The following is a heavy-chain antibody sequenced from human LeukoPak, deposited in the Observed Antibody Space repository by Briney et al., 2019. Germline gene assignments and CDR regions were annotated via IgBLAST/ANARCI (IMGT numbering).Heavy chain of an antibody. V-gene: IGHV1-18*01. J-gene: IGHJ5*02. CDR2: ISAYNGNT. Sequence: ASVKVSCKASGYTFTSYGISWVRQAPGQGLEWMGWISAYNGNTNYAQKLQGRVTMTTDTSTSTAYMELRSLRSDDTAVYYCAREYDFWSGRNWFDPWGQRTLVTVSS. CDR1: GYTFTSYG. D-gene: IGHD3-3*01. CDR3: AREYDFWSGRNWFDP.